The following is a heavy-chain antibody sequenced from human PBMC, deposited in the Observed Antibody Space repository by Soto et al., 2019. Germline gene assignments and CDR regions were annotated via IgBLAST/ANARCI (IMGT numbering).Heavy chain of an antibody. Sequence: EVQLVESGGGLVQPGGSLRLSCAASGFTVITNYMTWVRQAPGKGPEWVSVIYSGGRTYYADSVKGRFTISRDNSKNALYLQMNSLRAEDTAVYYCARASGYSSSGSCYPYNFDIWGQGTMVTVSS. V-gene: IGHV3-66*01. D-gene: IGHD2-15*01. CDR2: IYSGGRT. CDR1: GFTVITNY. J-gene: IGHJ3*02. CDR3: ARASGYSSSGSCYPYNFDI.